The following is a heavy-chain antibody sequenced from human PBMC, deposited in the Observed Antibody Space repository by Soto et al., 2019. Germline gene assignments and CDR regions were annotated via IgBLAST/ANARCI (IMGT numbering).Heavy chain of an antibody. J-gene: IGHJ4*02. D-gene: IGHD1-26*01. CDR3: ARVECSSYYFLHVF. V-gene: IGHV4-31*02. Sequence: PSQTLSLTRTISGGSFRCGRYHWGWRRQHPGKGLEWIGNIYYSGSSYYNPSLKSRATISIDTSKDQFSLRLGPVTAADTAVSYCARVECSSYYFLHVFWGRGTLVTVSS. CDR2: IYYSGSS. CDR1: GGSFRCGRYH.